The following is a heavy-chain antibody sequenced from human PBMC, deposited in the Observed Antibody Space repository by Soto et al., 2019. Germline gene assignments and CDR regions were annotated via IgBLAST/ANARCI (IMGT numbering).Heavy chain of an antibody. D-gene: IGHD2-21*02. CDR1: GFTFSSYS. CDR2: ISSSSSYI. Sequence: GGSLRLSCAASGFTFSSYSMNWVRQAPGKGLEWVSSISSSSSYIYYADSVKGRFTISRDNSKNSLYLQMNSLRAEDTAVYYSAKAPLGVCGGAVCYHFASWGRETLVPVSS. J-gene: IGHJ4*02. V-gene: IGHV3-21*04. CDR3: AKAPLGVCGGAVCYHFAS.